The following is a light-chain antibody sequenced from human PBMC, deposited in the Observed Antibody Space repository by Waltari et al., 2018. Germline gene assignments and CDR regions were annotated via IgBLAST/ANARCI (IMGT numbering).Light chain of an antibody. CDR3: QKYDRLPAT. CDR1: QSVSRF. J-gene: IGKJ1*01. V-gene: IGKV3-20*01. Sequence: EIVLTQSPGTLSLSPGERGTLSCRASQSVSRFLAWYQQKPGQAPRLLIYGASTRATGIPDRFSGSGSGTDFPLTISRLEPVDFAVYYCQKYDRLPATFGQGTKVEIK. CDR2: GAS.